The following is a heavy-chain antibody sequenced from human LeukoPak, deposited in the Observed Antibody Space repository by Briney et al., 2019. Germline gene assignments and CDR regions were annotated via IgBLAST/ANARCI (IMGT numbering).Heavy chain of an antibody. D-gene: IGHD5-18*01. J-gene: IGHJ4*02. V-gene: IGHV4-30-4*08. Sequence: LRLSCAASGFTFSDYYMSWIRQPPGKGLEWIGYIYYSGSTYYNPSLKSRVTISVDTSKNQFSLKLSSVTAADTAVYYCAREWDTAMRYWGQGTLVTVSS. CDR1: GFTFSDYY. CDR2: IYYSGST. CDR3: AREWDTAMRY.